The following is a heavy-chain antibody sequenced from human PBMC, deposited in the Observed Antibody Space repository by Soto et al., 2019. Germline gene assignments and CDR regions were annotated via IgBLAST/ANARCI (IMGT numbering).Heavy chain of an antibody. CDR2: ISYDGSNK. D-gene: IGHD3-10*01. Sequence: PGGSLRLSCAASGFTFSSYAMHWVRQAPGKGLEWVAVISYDGSNKYYADSVKGRFTISRDNSKNTLYLQMNSLRAEDTAVYYCARDYMSYFDYWGQGTLVTVSS. CDR1: GFTFSSYA. CDR3: ARDYMSYFDY. V-gene: IGHV3-30-3*01. J-gene: IGHJ4*02.